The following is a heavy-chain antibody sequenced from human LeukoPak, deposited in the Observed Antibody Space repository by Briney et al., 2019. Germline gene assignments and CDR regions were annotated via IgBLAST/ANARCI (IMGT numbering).Heavy chain of an antibody. V-gene: IGHV4-39*07. CDR1: GGSISSSSYY. D-gene: IGHD3-22*01. J-gene: IGHJ4*02. Sequence: SETLSLTCTVSGGSISSSSYYWGWIRQPPGKGLEWIGSIYYSGSTYYNPSLKSRVTISVDTSKNQFSLKLSSVTAADTAVYYCARDNGNYYDSSGYPYYFDYWGQGTLVTVSS. CDR3: ARDNGNYYDSSGYPYYFDY. CDR2: IYYSGST.